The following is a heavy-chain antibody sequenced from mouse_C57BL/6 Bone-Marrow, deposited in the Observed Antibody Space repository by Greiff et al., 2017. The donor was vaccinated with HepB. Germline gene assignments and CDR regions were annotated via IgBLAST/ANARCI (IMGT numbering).Heavy chain of an antibody. V-gene: IGHV5-16*01. CDR3: ARGDYYGSARDYFDY. J-gene: IGHJ2*01. CDR2: INYDGSST. CDR1: GFTFSDYY. Sequence: EVHLVESEGGLVQPGSSMKLSCTASGFTFSDYYMAWVRQVPEKGLEWVANINYDGSSTYYLDSLKSRFIISRDNAKNILYLQMSSLKSEDTATYYCARGDYYGSARDYFDYWGQGTTLTVSS. D-gene: IGHD1-1*01.